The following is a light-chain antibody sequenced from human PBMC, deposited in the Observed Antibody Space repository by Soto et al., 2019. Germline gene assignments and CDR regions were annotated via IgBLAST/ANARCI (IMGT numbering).Light chain of an antibody. Sequence: DIQMTQSPSSLSASVEERVIITCRASQSISNHLNWYQQKPGKAPKLLLFAASSLQSGVPSRFSGSRSGPDFTLTISSLQPEDFATYYCQQSYSSPPTFGQGTKVDIK. CDR3: QQSYSSPPT. J-gene: IGKJ1*01. CDR2: AAS. V-gene: IGKV1-39*01. CDR1: QSISNH.